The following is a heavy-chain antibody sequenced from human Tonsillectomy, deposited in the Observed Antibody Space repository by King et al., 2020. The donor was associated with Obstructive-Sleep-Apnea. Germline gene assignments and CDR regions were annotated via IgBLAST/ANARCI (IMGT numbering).Heavy chain of an antibody. CDR1: GFTFSGSA. J-gene: IGHJ4*02. CDR3: TSRIQLWLQGGLFDY. D-gene: IGHD5-18*01. V-gene: IGHV3-73*01. CDR2: IRSKANSYAT. Sequence: VQLVESGGGLVQPGGSLKLSCAASGFTFSGSAMHWVRQASGKGLEWVGRIRSKANSYATAYAASVKGRYTISRVDLKTTASLQMKSLKTEDTAVYYCTSRIQLWLQGGLFDYWGQGTLVTVSS.